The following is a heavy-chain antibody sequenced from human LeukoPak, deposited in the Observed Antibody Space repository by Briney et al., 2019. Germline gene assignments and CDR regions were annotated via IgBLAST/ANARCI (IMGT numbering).Heavy chain of an antibody. CDR3: ARGRNYYDSSGYYYEGDAFDI. V-gene: IGHV1-18*01. D-gene: IGHD3-22*01. CDR1: GYTFTSYG. Sequence: GASVKVSCKASGYTFTSYGISWVRQAPGQGLEWMGWISGYNGNTNYAQKLQGRVTMTRDTSTSTVYMELSSLRSEDTAVYYCARGRNYYDSSGYYYEGDAFDIWGQGTMVTVSS. J-gene: IGHJ3*02. CDR2: ISGYNGNT.